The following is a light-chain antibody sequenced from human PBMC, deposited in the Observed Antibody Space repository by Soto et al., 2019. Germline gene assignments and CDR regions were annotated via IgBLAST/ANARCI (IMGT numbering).Light chain of an antibody. CDR3: QQYNNWPRT. CDR1: QSVGSN. CDR2: DTS. V-gene: IGKV3D-15*01. J-gene: IGKJ1*01. Sequence: EIVMTQSPDTLSVSPGETATLSCRASQSVGSNLAWYHQKPGQAPRLLIYDTSTRATGIPVRFSGSGFGTEFTLTISSLQSEDFAVYFCQQYNNWPRTFGQGTKVDIK.